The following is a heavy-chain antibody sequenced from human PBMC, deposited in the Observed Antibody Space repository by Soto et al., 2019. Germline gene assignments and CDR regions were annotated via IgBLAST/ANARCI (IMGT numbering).Heavy chain of an antibody. V-gene: IGHV4-34*01. Sequence: SETLSLTCAVYGGSFSGYYWSWIRQPPGKGLEWIGDIYYLGSTDYNPSLKSRVAISVDTSKRQFSLRLTSVTAADTAVYYCARGWWFGEFWFDPWGQGTLVTVSS. D-gene: IGHD3-10*01. CDR1: GGSFSGYY. CDR2: IYYLGST. CDR3: ARGWWFGEFWFDP. J-gene: IGHJ5*02.